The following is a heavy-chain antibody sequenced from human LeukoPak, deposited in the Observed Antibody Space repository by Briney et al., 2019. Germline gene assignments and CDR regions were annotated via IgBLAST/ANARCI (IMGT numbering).Heavy chain of an antibody. Sequence: PSETLSLTCAVYGGSFSGYYWSWIRQPPGKGLEWIGEINHSGSTNSNPSLKSRVTISVDASKNQFSLKLSSVTAADTAVYYCARGGWELPEGSLDYWGQGTLVTVSS. CDR1: GGSFSGYY. CDR3: ARGGWELPEGSLDY. D-gene: IGHD1-26*01. J-gene: IGHJ4*02. V-gene: IGHV4-34*01. CDR2: INHSGST.